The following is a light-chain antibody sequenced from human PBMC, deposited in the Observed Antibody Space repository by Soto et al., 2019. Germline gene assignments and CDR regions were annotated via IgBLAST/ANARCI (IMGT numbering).Light chain of an antibody. J-gene: IGKJ1*01. CDR2: KAS. V-gene: IGKV1-5*03. CDR3: QQYYNYWT. CDR1: QSISIW. Sequence: DIQMTQSPSTLPASVGDRVTITCRASQSISIWLAWSQQKPGRAPKILIYKASSLESGVPSRCSGSGSGTEFTLTISSLQPDDFATYYCQQYYNYWTFGQGTKVDIK.